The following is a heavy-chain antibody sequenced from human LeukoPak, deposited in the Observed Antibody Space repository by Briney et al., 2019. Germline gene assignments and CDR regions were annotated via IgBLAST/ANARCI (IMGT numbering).Heavy chain of an antibody. Sequence: RASVKVSCKTSGFTFTSYYMHWVRQAPGQGLEWMGMINPSGGSTNYAQEFQGRLTMTRDTSTSTVYMELTSLRSDDTAFYYCARSWWGTDWSLYDNWFDPWGQGTLVTVSS. CDR2: INPSGGST. CDR3: ARSWWGTDWSLYDNWFDP. J-gene: IGHJ5*02. V-gene: IGHV1-46*01. CDR1: GFTFTSYY. D-gene: IGHD3/OR15-3a*01.